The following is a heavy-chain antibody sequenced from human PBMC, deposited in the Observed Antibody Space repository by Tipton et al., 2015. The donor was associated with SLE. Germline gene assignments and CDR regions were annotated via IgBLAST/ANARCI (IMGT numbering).Heavy chain of an antibody. V-gene: IGHV4-39*07. CDR1: GGSISSYY. Sequence: TLSLTCTVSGGSISSYYWSWIRQPPGKGLEWIGSIYYSGSTYYNPSLKSRGTISVDTSKNQFSLKLSSVTAADTAVYYCARVTMVQGVTPDYWGQGTLVTVSS. J-gene: IGHJ4*02. CDR2: IYYSGST. CDR3: ARVTMVQGVTPDY. D-gene: IGHD3-10*01.